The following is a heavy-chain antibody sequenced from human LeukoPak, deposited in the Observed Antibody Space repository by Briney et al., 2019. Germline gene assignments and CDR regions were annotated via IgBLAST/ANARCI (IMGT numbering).Heavy chain of an antibody. CDR3: ARLRGYCSGGSCYSGPDY. D-gene: IGHD2-15*01. CDR1: GYTFTSYG. V-gene: IGHV5-51*01. Sequence: GASVKVSCKASGYTFTSYGIGWVRQMPGKGLEWMGIIYPGDSDTRYSPSFQGQVTFSADRSISTAYLQWSSLKAPDTAMYYCARLRGYCSGGSCYSGPDYWGQGTLVTVSS. CDR2: IYPGDSDT. J-gene: IGHJ4*02.